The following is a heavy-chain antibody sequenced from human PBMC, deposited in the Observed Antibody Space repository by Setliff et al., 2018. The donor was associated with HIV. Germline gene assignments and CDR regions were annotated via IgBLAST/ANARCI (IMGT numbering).Heavy chain of an antibody. V-gene: IGHV1-69*10. D-gene: IGHD3-22*01. CDR2: TNPQSDIA. CDR1: GFTFNHYA. Sequence: RASVKVSCKASGFTFNHYALSWVRQAPGQRPEWMGGTNPQSDIANYAQRFQGRVTITADHSTTTTYMELTSPRADDTAVYYCVRVGPWYYARSGYLASWDYWGQGTLVTVSS. CDR3: VRVGPWYYARSGYLASWDY. J-gene: IGHJ4*02.